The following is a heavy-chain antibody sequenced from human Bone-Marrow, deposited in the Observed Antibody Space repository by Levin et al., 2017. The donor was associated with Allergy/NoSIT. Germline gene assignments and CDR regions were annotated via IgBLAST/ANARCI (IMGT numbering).Heavy chain of an antibody. Sequence: GGSLRLSCAASGFTFSSYSMNWVRQAPGKGLEWVSSISSSSSYIYYADSVKGRFTISRDNAKNSLYLQMNSLRAEDTAVYYCASKFPGYSSGWYYWGQGTLVTVSS. CDR1: GFTFSSYS. J-gene: IGHJ4*02. CDR3: ASKFPGYSSGWYY. D-gene: IGHD6-19*01. CDR2: ISSSSSYI. V-gene: IGHV3-21*01.